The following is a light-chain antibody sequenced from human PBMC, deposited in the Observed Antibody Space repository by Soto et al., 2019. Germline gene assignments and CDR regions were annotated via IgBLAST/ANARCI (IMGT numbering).Light chain of an antibody. CDR1: QSVSSSY. CDR2: GAS. J-gene: IGKJ5*01. CDR3: QQYGSTPPIT. V-gene: IGKV3-20*01. Sequence: EIVLTQSPGTLSLSPGERATLSCRASQSVSSSYLAWYQQKPGQAPRLFIYGASSRANGIPDRFIGSGSGTDLTLTISRLEPEDFAVYYCQQYGSTPPITFGQGTGLEIK.